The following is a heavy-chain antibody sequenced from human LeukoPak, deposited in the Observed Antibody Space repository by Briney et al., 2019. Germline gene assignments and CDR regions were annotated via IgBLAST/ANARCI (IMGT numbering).Heavy chain of an antibody. D-gene: IGHD2-2*02. CDR1: GFTFSSYE. J-gene: IGHJ4*02. Sequence: MPGGSLRLSCTASGFTFSSYEMNWVRQAPGKGLEWVSSISSSNTYIYYRDSVKGRFTISRDNAKNSLFLQMNSLRAEDTAVYYCARGYCSGTSCYMFASWGQGTRVTVSS. CDR2: ISSSNTYI. V-gene: IGHV3-21*01. CDR3: ARGYCSGTSCYMFAS.